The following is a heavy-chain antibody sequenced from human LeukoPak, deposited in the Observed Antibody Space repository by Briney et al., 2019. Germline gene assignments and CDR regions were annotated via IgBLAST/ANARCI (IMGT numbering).Heavy chain of an antibody. CDR3: ARGESSPYYYDSSGPYFQH. D-gene: IGHD3-22*01. Sequence: SETLSLTCTVSGGSISSYYWSWIRQPPGKGLEWIGYIYYSGSTNYNPSPKSRVTISVDTSKNQFSLKLSSVTAADTAVYYCARGESSPYYYDSSGPYFQHWGQGTLVTVSS. V-gene: IGHV4-59*01. CDR1: GGSISSYY. J-gene: IGHJ1*01. CDR2: IYYSGST.